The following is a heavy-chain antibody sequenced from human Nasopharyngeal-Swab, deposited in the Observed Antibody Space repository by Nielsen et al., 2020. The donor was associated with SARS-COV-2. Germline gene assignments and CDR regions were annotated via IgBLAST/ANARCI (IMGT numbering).Heavy chain of an antibody. Sequence: SETLSLTCTVSGGSISSYYWSWIRQPPGKGLEWIGYIYYSGSTNYNPSLKSRVTISVDTSKNQFSLKLSSVTAADTAVYYCARGFRGTMVRGVYDYWGQGTLVTVSS. V-gene: IGHV4-59*12. CDR1: GGSISSYY. J-gene: IGHJ4*02. D-gene: IGHD3-10*01. CDR3: ARGFRGTMVRGVYDY. CDR2: IYYSGST.